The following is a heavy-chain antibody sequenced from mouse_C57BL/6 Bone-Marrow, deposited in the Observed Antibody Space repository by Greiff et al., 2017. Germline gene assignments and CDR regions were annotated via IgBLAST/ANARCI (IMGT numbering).Heavy chain of an antibody. CDR2: INPGSGGT. CDR1: GYAFTNYL. CDR3: ARSRVGFDY. Sequence: VQLKESGAELVRPGTSVKVSCKASGYAFTNYLIEWVKQRPGQGLEWIGVINPGSGGTNYNEKFKGKATLTADKSSSTAYMQLSSLTSEDSAVYFCARSRVGFDYWGQGTTLTVSS. V-gene: IGHV1-54*01. J-gene: IGHJ2*01. D-gene: IGHD1-1*02.